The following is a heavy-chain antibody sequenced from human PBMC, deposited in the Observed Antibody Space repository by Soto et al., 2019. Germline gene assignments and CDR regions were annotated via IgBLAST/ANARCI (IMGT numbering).Heavy chain of an antibody. CDR2: ISYSGNT. J-gene: IGHJ6*02. D-gene: IGHD3-3*02. V-gene: IGHV4-31*03. CDR3: ARFLLEEAGYGMDV. Sequence: QVQLQESGPGLVKPSQTLSLTCTVSGGSVSSGDYYWSWIRQHPGKGLEWIGYISYSGNTYYNPSLKSRVTISLDTTKNQFSLKLSSVTAADTAVYYCARFLLEEAGYGMDVWGQGTTVTVSS. CDR1: GGSVSSGDYY.